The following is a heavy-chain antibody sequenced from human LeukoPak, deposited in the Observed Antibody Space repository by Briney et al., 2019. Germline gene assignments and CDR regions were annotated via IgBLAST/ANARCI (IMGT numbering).Heavy chain of an antibody. CDR1: GFTFSSYS. Sequence: GGSLRLSCAASGFTFSSYSMNWVRQAPGKGLEWVSSISSSSSYIYYADSVKGRFTIFRDNAKNSLYLQMNSLRAEDTAVYYCARGAVVPYCSSTSCRAYYFDYWGQGTLVTVSS. J-gene: IGHJ4*02. D-gene: IGHD2-2*01. V-gene: IGHV3-21*01. CDR2: ISSSSSYI. CDR3: ARGAVVPYCSSTSCRAYYFDY.